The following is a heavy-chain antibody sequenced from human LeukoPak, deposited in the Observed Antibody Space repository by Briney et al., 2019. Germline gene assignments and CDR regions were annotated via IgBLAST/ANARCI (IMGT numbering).Heavy chain of an antibody. CDR3: ASPRGPQWLVLDY. V-gene: IGHV3-21*01. CDR2: ITSYSSYI. Sequence: GGSLRLSCAASGFIFSSYTMTWVRLAPGKRLEWVSSITSYSSYIYYADSVKGRFTISRDNSKNTLYLQMNSLRAGDTAVFYCASPRGPQWLVLDYWGQGTLVTVSS. D-gene: IGHD6-19*01. J-gene: IGHJ4*02. CDR1: GFIFSSYT.